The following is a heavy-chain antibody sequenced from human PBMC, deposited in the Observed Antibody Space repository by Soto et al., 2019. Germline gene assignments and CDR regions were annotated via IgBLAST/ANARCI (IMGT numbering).Heavy chain of an antibody. D-gene: IGHD3-10*01. CDR3: ARSDIWFGELSLDY. CDR2: INHSGST. V-gene: IGHV4-34*01. CDR1: GGSFSGYY. J-gene: IGHJ4*02. Sequence: SETLSLTCAVYGGSFSGYYWSWIRHPPGKGLEWIGEINHSGSTNYNPSLKSQVTISVDTSKNQFSLKLGSVTAADTAVYYCARSDIWFGELSLDYWGQGTLVTVSS.